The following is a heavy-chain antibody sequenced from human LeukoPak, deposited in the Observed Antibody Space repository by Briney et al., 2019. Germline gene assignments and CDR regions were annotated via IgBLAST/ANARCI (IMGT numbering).Heavy chain of an antibody. Sequence: PGGSLRLSCAASGFTFRSYEMNWVRQAPGKGLEWVSYISSGGRIKYYADSVKGRFTISRDSAKNSLYLQMNSLRAEDTAVYYCARSSTFIVVAGNDRYFDLWGRGTLVTVSS. CDR1: GFTFRSYE. D-gene: IGHD6-19*01. CDR2: ISSGGRIK. V-gene: IGHV3-48*03. CDR3: ARSSTFIVVAGNDRYFDL. J-gene: IGHJ2*01.